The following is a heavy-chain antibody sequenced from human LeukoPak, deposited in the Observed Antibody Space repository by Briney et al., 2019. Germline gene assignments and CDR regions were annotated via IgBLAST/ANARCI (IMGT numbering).Heavy chain of an antibody. CDR1: GFTFSNYA. D-gene: IGHD3-16*01. Sequence: GGSLRLSCAASGFTFSNYAMHWVRQAPGKGLEWVAVISYDGSNKYYADSVKGRFTISRDNSKNTLYLQMNSLRAEDTAVYYCAIDIGGSNDYWGQGTLVTVSS. CDR3: AIDIGGSNDY. CDR2: ISYDGSNK. J-gene: IGHJ4*02. V-gene: IGHV3-30*03.